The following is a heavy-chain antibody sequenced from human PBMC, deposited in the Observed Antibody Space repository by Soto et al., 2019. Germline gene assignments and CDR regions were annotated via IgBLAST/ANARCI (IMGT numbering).Heavy chain of an antibody. V-gene: IGHV1-18*04. CDR3: ARARQQLVRRYEWFDS. Sequence: XSVKVSCKASGYTFTSYGIRLVRQAPGQGLEWMGWISAYNGNTNYAQKLQGRVTMTTDTSTSTAYMELRSLRSDDTAVYYCARARQQLVRRYEWFDSWGQGTLVTVSS. CDR2: ISAYNGNT. J-gene: IGHJ5*01. D-gene: IGHD6-13*01. CDR1: GYTFTSYG.